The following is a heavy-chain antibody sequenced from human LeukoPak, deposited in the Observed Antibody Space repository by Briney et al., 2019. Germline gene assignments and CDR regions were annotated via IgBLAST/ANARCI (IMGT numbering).Heavy chain of an antibody. Sequence: SQTLSLTCTVSGGSISSGIYYWSWIRQPAGKGLEWIGRIYTSVSTNYNPSLKSRVTIPVDTSKNQFSLKLSSVTAADTAVYYCASHSYVAAAGTDWFDPWGQGTLVTVSS. D-gene: IGHD6-13*01. J-gene: IGHJ5*02. CDR3: ASHSYVAAAGTDWFDP. CDR2: IYTSVST. V-gene: IGHV4-61*02. CDR1: GGSISSGIYY.